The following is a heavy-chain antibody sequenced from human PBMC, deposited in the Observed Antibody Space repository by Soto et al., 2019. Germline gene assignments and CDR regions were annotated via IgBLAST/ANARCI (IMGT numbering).Heavy chain of an antibody. Sequence: SETLSLTCTVSGGSISSNDFYWSWIRQPPGKGLEWIGYIFYSGTTFYNPSLKSRLTISVDTSKNQFSLKLNSVTAADTAVYYCARVRFASWFGDSDYWGQGTLVTVSS. V-gene: IGHV4-30-4*01. CDR3: ARVRFASWFGDSDY. CDR1: GGSISSNDFY. CDR2: IFYSGTT. J-gene: IGHJ4*02. D-gene: IGHD3-10*01.